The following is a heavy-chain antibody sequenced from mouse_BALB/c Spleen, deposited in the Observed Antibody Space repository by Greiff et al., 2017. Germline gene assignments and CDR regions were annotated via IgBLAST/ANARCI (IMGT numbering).Heavy chain of an antibody. CDR2: INPNNGGT. CDR1: GYTFTDYN. D-gene: IGHD2-10*02. Sequence: EVKLQQSGPELVKPGASVKIPCKASGYTFTDYNMDWVKQSHGKSLEWIGDINPNNGGTIYNQKFKGKATLTVDKSSSTAYMELRSLTSEDTAVYYCARYVWGYAMDYWGQGTSVTVSS. J-gene: IGHJ4*01. V-gene: IGHV1-18*01. CDR3: ARYVWGYAMDY.